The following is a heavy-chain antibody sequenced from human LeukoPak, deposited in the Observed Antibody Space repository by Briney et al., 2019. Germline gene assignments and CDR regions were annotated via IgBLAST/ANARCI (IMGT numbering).Heavy chain of an antibody. D-gene: IGHD1-20*01. CDR3: ARGGVYYWTPRC. Sequence: PGGSLGPSFVASGFRVISNYMSWVRRAPGKGLAWVSLHYTDGTTYDASSVEGRFTITRDDSRNTIYPHMNSLRAVDTAVYYCARGGVYYWTPRCWVQGTQVTDSS. CDR1: GFRVISNY. J-gene: IGHJ4*02. CDR2: HYTDGTT. V-gene: IGHV3-53*01.